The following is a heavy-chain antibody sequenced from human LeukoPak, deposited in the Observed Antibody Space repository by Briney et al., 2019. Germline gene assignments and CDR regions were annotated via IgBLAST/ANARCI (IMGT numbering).Heavy chain of an antibody. V-gene: IGHV1-2*02. D-gene: IGHD6-13*01. Sequence: ASVKVSCKASGYTFIDYYIHWVRQAPGQGLEWMGWINPNTGGTNYAQQFQGRVTMTRDTSISTAYMELSRLKSDDTAAYYCARQRVAAAGPNWFDPWGQGTLVTVSS. CDR2: INPNTGGT. CDR3: ARQRVAAAGPNWFDP. J-gene: IGHJ5*02. CDR1: GYTFIDYY.